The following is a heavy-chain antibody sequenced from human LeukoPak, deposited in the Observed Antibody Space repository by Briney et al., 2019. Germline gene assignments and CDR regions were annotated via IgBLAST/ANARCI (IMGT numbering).Heavy chain of an antibody. CDR3: ARGIDY. CDR1: GFTFSSYA. V-gene: IGHV3-30*14. Sequence: GGSLRLSCAASGFTFSSYAMHWVRQAPGKGLEWVAVISYDGSNKYYADSVKGRFTISRDTSKNMVFLQMNSLRVEDTAVYYCARGIDYWGQGTLVTVSS. J-gene: IGHJ4*02. CDR2: ISYDGSNK.